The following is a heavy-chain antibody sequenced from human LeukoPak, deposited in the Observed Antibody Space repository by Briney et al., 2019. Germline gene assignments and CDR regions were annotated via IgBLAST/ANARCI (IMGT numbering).Heavy chain of an antibody. CDR2: IIPIFATA. CDR3: ARHSYDYVWGSYPLRRGNDAFDI. D-gene: IGHD3-16*02. Sequence: ASVKVSCKASGGTFSIYAISWVRQAPGQGLEWMGGIIPIFATANYAQKFQGRVTITADESTSTAYMELSSLRSEDTAVYYCARHSYDYVWGSYPLRRGNDAFDIWGQGTMVTVSS. CDR1: GGTFSIYA. V-gene: IGHV1-69*01. J-gene: IGHJ3*02.